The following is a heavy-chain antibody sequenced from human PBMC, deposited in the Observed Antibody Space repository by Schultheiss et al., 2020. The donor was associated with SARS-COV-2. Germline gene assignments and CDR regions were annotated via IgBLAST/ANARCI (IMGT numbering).Heavy chain of an antibody. V-gene: IGHV2-70*11. CDR3: ARTSLIVGAGSPVRGLDY. J-gene: IGHJ4*02. CDR2: IDWDDDK. Sequence: SGPTLVKPTETLTLTCTVSGFSLSNARMGVSWIRQPPGKALEWLARIDWDDDKYYSTSLKTRLTISKDTSKNQVVLTMTNMDPVDTATYYCARTSLIVGAGSPVRGLDYWGQGTLVTVSS. CDR1: GFSLSNARMG. D-gene: IGHD1-26*01.